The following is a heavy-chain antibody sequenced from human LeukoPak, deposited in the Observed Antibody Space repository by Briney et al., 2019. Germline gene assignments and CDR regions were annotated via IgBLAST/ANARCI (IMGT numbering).Heavy chain of an antibody. CDR1: GFTFSSYE. D-gene: IGHD5-18*01. J-gene: IGHJ4*02. CDR2: ISSSGSTI. CDR3: ARASVRYGIIDY. Sequence: GGSLRLSCAASGFTFSSYEMNWVRQAPGKGLEWVSYISSSGSTIYYADSVKGRFTISRDNAKNSLYLQMNSLRAEDTAVYYCARASVRYGIIDYWGQGTLVTVS. V-gene: IGHV3-48*03.